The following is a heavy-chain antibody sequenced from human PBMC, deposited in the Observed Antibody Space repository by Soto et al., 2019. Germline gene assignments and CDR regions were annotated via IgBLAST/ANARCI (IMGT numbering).Heavy chain of an antibody. Sequence: KQSQTLSLPCAISGDRVSSNSAAWNWIRQSPSRGLEWLGRTYYRSKWYNDYAVSVKSRITINPDTSKNQFSLQLNSVTPEDTAVYYCARESRYYFDWLYFDYWGQGTLVTVSS. V-gene: IGHV6-1*01. J-gene: IGHJ4*02. CDR1: GDRVSSNSAA. D-gene: IGHD3-9*01. CDR3: ARESRYYFDWLYFDY. CDR2: TYYRSKWYN.